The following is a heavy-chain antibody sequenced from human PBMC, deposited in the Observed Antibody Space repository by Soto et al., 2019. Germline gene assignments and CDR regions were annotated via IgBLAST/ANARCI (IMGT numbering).Heavy chain of an antibody. Sequence: SETLSLTCAVYGGSFSGYYWSWIRQPPGKGLEWIGEINHSGSTNYNPSLKSRVTISVDTSKNQFSPKLSSVTAADTAVYYCARGMSYFSTAGSYYYGMDVWGQGTTVPVSS. V-gene: IGHV4-34*01. CDR2: INHSGST. D-gene: IGHD3-3*01. J-gene: IGHJ6*02. CDR3: ARGMSYFSTAGSYYYGMDV. CDR1: GGSFSGYY.